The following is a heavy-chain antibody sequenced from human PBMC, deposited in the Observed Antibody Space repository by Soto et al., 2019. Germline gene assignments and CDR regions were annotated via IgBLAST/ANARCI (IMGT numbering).Heavy chain of an antibody. CDR3: ARDLAYCCGYCYRAFDI. Sequence: QVQLVQSGAEVKKPGSSVKVSCKASGGTFSSYAISWVRQAPGQGLEWMGGIIPIFGTANYAQKFQGRVTITADESTSTSYMELSSLRSEDTAVYYCARDLAYCCGYCYRAFDIWGQGTMVTVSS. D-gene: IGHD2-21*02. CDR2: IIPIFGTA. J-gene: IGHJ3*02. CDR1: GGTFSSYA. V-gene: IGHV1-69*12.